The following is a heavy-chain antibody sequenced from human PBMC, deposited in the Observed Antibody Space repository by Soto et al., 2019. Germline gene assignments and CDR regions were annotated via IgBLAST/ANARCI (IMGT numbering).Heavy chain of an antibody. CDR3: TPDRVKLRAGYYHSYGLDV. V-gene: IGHV3-21*02. CDR2: ISSGSSYI. J-gene: IGHJ6*02. D-gene: IGHD1-26*01. Sequence: DVQLEESGGGLVKPGGSLRLSCVASEFTFSVYSMNWVRQAPGKGLEWVSSISSGSSYIYYADSVKGRFTISRDNDKSSLFLHMNSLRVADTAVYSCTPDRVKLRAGYYHSYGLDVWGQGTTVTVSS. CDR1: EFTFSVYS.